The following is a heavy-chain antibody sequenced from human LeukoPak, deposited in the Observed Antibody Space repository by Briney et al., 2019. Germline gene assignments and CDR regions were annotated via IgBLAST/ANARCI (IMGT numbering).Heavy chain of an antibody. CDR1: GFTFGTYA. Sequence: GTSLRLSCAASGFTFGTYAMHWVRQAPGKGLEWVAVLSDDGNKEYYADSVKGRFTISRDNSKNTLYLQMNSLRAEDTAVYYCAKEQAGTGVSNYWGQGTLVTVSS. CDR3: AKEQAGTGVSNY. V-gene: IGHV3-30-3*01. CDR2: LSDDGNKE. J-gene: IGHJ4*02. D-gene: IGHD2-8*02.